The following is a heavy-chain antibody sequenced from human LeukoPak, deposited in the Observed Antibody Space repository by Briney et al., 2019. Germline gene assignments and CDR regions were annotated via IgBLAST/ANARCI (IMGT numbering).Heavy chain of an antibody. D-gene: IGHD3-9*01. CDR2: INHSGST. J-gene: IGHJ4*02. CDR3: ARLGILTGYYKGGYFDY. CDR1: GGSLSGYY. V-gene: IGHV4-34*01. Sequence: SETVSLTCAVYGGSLSGYYWSWIRQPPGKGLEWIGEINHSGSTNYNPSLKSRVTISVDTSKNQFSLKLSSVTAADTAVYYCARLGILTGYYKGGYFDYWGQGTLVTVSS.